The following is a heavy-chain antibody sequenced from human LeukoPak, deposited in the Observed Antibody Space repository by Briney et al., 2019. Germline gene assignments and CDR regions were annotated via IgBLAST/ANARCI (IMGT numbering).Heavy chain of an antibody. D-gene: IGHD3-22*01. Sequence: PGGSLSLSCAASGFTFSSYAMSWVRQAPGKGLEWVSAISGSGGSTYYADSVKGRFTISRDNSKNTLYLQMNSLRAEDTAVYYCAKVQEYYYDSIDAFDIWGQGTMVTVSS. CDR1: GFTFSSYA. CDR3: AKVQEYYYDSIDAFDI. CDR2: ISGSGGST. J-gene: IGHJ3*02. V-gene: IGHV3-23*01.